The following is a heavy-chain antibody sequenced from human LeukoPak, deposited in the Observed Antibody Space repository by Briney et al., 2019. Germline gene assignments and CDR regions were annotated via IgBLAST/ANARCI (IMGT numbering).Heavy chain of an antibody. D-gene: IGHD5-18*01. CDR1: GYTFTSYD. CDR3: AKDSQRYTDSSYYYYYMDV. J-gene: IGHJ6*03. CDR2: MNPNSGNT. Sequence: ASVKVSCKASGYTFTSYDINWVRQATGQGLEWMGWMNPNSGNTGYAQKFQGRVTMTSNTSISTAYMELSSLRSEDTAVYYCAKDSQRYTDSSYYYYYMDVWGKGTTVTVSS. V-gene: IGHV1-8*01.